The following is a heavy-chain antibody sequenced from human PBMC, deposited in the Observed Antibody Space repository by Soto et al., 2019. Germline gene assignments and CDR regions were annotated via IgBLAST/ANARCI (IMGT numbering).Heavy chain of an antibody. CDR1: GGSISSSSYY. CDR2: IYYSGST. J-gene: IGHJ4*02. Sequence: QLQLQESGPGLVKPSETLSLTCTVSGGSISSSSYYWGWIRQPPGKGLEWIGSIYYSGSTYYNPSLKSRVTISVDTSKNQFSLELSSVTAADTAVYYCARGRRYSSSWYSDYWGQGTLVTVSS. V-gene: IGHV4-39*01. D-gene: IGHD6-13*01. CDR3: ARGRRYSSSWYSDY.